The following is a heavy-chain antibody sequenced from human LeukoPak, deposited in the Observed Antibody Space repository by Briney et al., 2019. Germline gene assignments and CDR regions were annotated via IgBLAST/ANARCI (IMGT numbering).Heavy chain of an antibody. J-gene: IGHJ4*02. CDR2: ISSSGDKT. D-gene: IGHD1-26*01. Sequence: GGSLRLSCVVSGFTFNTYAMNWVRQAPGKGLEWVSTISSSGDKTYYADSVKGRFTISRDNSKNTLYLQMSGLRTEDTAIYYCAGALDTRSGISDYWGQGTLVTVSS. CDR1: GFTFNTYA. CDR3: AGALDTRSGISDY. V-gene: IGHV3-23*01.